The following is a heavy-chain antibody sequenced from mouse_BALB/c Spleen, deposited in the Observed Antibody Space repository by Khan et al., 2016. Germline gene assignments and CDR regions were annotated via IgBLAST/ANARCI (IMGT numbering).Heavy chain of an antibody. J-gene: IGHJ1*01. V-gene: IGHV9-3-1*01. CDR2: INTYSGES. D-gene: IGHD1-1*01. CDR3: ARYRYFYGSSRYFDV. Sequence: QVQLKQSGPELKKPGKTVKISCKASGYTFTNYGMNWVKQAPGKGLKWMGWINTYSGESTYADDFKGRFAFSLETSANTAYLQINNLKNEDTATNFCARYRYFYGSSRYFDVWGAGTTVTVSS. CDR1: GYTFTNYG.